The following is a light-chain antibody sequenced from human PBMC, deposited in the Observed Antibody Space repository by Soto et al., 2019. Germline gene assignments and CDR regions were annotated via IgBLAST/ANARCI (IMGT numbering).Light chain of an antibody. CDR3: QSSDSSLVV. V-gene: IGLV1-40*01. J-gene: IGLJ2*01. Sequence: QSVLTQPPSVSGAPGQRVTISCTGSSSNIGASYHVHWYQQLPGTAPKLLIYSNNRHPLGVRDRFSGSKSGSSASLAITGLQADDEADYYCQSSDSSLVVFGGGTKLTVL. CDR1: SSNIGASYH. CDR2: SNN.